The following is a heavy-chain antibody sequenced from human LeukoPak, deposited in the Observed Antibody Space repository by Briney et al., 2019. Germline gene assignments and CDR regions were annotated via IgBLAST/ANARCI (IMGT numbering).Heavy chain of an antibody. V-gene: IGHV3-74*01. Sequence: PGGSLRLSCAASGLVFSSYWMHWVRQVPGRGLVWVSRIYTDGSYTNYADSVKGRFTISRDNAKNTLSLHMNSLRAEDMGVYYCARGDDESLDHWGQGTLVTVSS. D-gene: IGHD3-16*01. CDR2: IYTDGSYT. CDR3: ARGDDESLDH. J-gene: IGHJ4*02. CDR1: GLVFSSYW.